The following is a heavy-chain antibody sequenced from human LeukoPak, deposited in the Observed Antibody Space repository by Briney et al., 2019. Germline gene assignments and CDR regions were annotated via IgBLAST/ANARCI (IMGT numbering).Heavy chain of an antibody. CDR2: ISAYNGNT. CDR3: ARDLPTVAGHYFDY. CDR1: GYTFTSYG. V-gene: IGHV1-18*01. J-gene: IGHJ4*02. Sequence: ASVKVSCKASGYTFTSYGISWVRQAPGQGLEWMGWISAYNGNTNYAQKLQGRVTMATDTSTSTAYMELRSLRSDDTAVYYCARDLPTVAGHYFDYWGQGTLVTVSS. D-gene: IGHD6-19*01.